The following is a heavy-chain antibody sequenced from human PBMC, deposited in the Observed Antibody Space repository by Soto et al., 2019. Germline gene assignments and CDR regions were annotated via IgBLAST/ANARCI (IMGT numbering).Heavy chain of an antibody. CDR1: GFTFSSYA. CDR3: AKDLDGAAAGPTKFYGMDV. CDR2: ISGSGDST. D-gene: IGHD6-13*01. V-gene: IGHV3-23*01. J-gene: IGHJ6*02. Sequence: VQLLESGGGLVQPGGSLRLSCAASGFTFSSYAMSWVRQAPGKGLEWVSVISGSGDSTYYADSVRGRFTISRDNSKNTLYLQMNSLRAEDTAVYYCAKDLDGAAAGPTKFYGMDVWGQGTTVTVSS.